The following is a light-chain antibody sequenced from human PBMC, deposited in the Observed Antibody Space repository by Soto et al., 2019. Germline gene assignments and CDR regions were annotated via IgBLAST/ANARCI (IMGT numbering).Light chain of an antibody. CDR1: QSISAW. Sequence: DIQMTQFPSTLSASVGDRVTITCRASQSISAWLAWYQLKPGKAPNLLISRASTLDSGVPSRFSGSGSGTDFTLTISSLQPDDFATYYCQQYTAYLFTFGQGTMLEVK. CDR2: RAS. CDR3: QQYTAYLFT. J-gene: IGKJ2*01. V-gene: IGKV1-5*03.